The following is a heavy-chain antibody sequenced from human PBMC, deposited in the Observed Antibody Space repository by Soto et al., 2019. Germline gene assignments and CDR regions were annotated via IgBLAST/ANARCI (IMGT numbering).Heavy chain of an antibody. D-gene: IGHD5-12*01. J-gene: IGHJ4*02. CDR2: LHHGGST. CDR1: RYSINNNNW. Sequence: TLSLTCDVSRYSINNNNWWSWVRQPPGGGLEWIGELHHGGSTNYNPSLESRATFSVDISKNQFFLKLSSVTAADTAVYYCTKNSAYALDYWGQGTLVTVSS. V-gene: IGHV4-4*02. CDR3: TKNSAYALDY.